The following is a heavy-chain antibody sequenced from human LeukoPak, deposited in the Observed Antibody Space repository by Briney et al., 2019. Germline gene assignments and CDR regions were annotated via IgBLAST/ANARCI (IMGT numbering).Heavy chain of an antibody. V-gene: IGHV3-7*01. J-gene: IGHJ4*02. CDR2: IKQDGSEK. CDR1: GFTFSSYW. D-gene: IGHD3-10*01. CDR3: ARGFASDPSLLWLGELWDY. Sequence: GGSLRLSCAASGFTFSSYWMSWVRQAPGKGLEWVANIKQDGSEKYYVDSVKGRFTISRDNAKNSLYLQMNSLRAEDTAVYYCARGFASDPSLLWLGELWDYWGQGALVTVSS.